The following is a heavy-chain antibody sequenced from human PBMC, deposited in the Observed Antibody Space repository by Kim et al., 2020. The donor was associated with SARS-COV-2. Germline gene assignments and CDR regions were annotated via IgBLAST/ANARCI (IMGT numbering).Heavy chain of an antibody. Sequence: KSRVTISVDTSKNQFSLKLSSVTAADTAVYYCARANYDFWSGYPNDAFDIWGQGTMVTVSS. CDR3: ARANYDFWSGYPNDAFDI. D-gene: IGHD3-3*01. J-gene: IGHJ3*02. V-gene: IGHV4-34*01.